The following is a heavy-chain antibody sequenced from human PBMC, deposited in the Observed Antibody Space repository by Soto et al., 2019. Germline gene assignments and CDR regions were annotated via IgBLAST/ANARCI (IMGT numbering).Heavy chain of an antibody. Sequence: PSVTLSLTCTVSGGSISSGGYYWSWIRQHPGKGLEWIGYIYYSGSTYYNPSLKSRVTISVDTSKNQFSLKLSSVTAADTAVYYCARDFYDSSGYYYFDYWGQGTLVTVSS. CDR1: GGSISSGGYY. CDR3: ARDFYDSSGYYYFDY. CDR2: IYYSGST. J-gene: IGHJ4*02. D-gene: IGHD3-22*01. V-gene: IGHV4-31*03.